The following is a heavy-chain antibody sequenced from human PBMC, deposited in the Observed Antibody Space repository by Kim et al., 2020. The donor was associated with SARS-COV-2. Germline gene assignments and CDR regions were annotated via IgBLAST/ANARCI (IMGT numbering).Heavy chain of an antibody. CDR1: GGSFSGYY. J-gene: IGHJ4*02. CDR2: INHSGST. V-gene: IGHV4-34*01. D-gene: IGHD4-17*01. Sequence: SETLSLTCAVYGGSFSGYYWSWIRQPPGKGLEWIGEINHSGSTNYNPSLKSRVTISVDTSKNQFSLKLSSVTAADTAVYYCARGGYYGGPLFVYWGQGTLVTVSS. CDR3: ARGGYYGGPLFVY.